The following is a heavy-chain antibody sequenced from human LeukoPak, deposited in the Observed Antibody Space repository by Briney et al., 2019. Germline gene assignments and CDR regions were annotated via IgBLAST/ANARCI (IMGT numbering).Heavy chain of an antibody. V-gene: IGHV3-23*01. CDR2: SRGGGDRT. D-gene: IGHD6-19*01. CDR1: GIVFSNTA. J-gene: IGHJ5*02. CDR3: GKDGGQYSSGPEFDP. Sequence: PGGSLRLSCAASGIVFSNTAMNWAPQSPGRGLEWVSASRGGGDRTYYADSVKGRFTISRDNSKNIVYLQMNSLIADDTAIYYCGKDGGQYSSGPEFDPRGQGALVTVSS.